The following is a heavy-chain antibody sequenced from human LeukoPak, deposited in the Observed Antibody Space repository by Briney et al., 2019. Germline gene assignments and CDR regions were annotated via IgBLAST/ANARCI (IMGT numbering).Heavy chain of an antibody. J-gene: IGHJ4*02. CDR1: EFIVNDYY. V-gene: IGHV3-11*01. D-gene: IGHD6-19*01. CDR3: AREMVAGTFDS. Sequence: GGSLRLSCVVSEFIVNDYYMSWIRQAPGEGLEWVADIGGSDRIVAYADSVRGRFSISRDFAKNSLYLEMNSLRAEDTAVYYCAREMVAGTFDSWGQGALVTVSS. CDR2: IGGSDRIV.